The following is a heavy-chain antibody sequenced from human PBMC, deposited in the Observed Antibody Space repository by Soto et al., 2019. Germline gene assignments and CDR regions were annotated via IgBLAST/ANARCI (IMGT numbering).Heavy chain of an antibody. CDR1: GFTFSSYG. J-gene: IGHJ4*02. CDR3: AKDEDIVVVVAAPGPY. D-gene: IGHD2-15*01. CDR2: ISYDGSNK. V-gene: IGHV3-30*18. Sequence: PGGSLRLSCAASGFTFSSYGMHWVRQAPGKGLEWVAVISYDGSNKYYADSVKGRFTISRDNSKNTLYLQMNSLRAEDTAVYYCAKDEDIVVVVAAPGPYWGQGTLVTVSS.